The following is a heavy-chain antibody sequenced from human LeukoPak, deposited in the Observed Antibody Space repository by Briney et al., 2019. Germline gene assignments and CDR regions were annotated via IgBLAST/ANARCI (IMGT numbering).Heavy chain of an antibody. CDR1: GFTFSTYW. CDR3: AKSRRAYCSGGSCFGFWDY. CDR2: INSDETST. V-gene: IGHV3-74*01. D-gene: IGHD2-15*01. Sequence: PGGSLRLSCAASGFTFSTYWMHWVRQAPGKGLVWVSRINSDETSTTYADSVKGRFTISRDNAKNTLYLQMNSLRAEDTAVYYCAKSRRAYCSGGSCFGFWDYWGQGTLVTVSS. J-gene: IGHJ4*02.